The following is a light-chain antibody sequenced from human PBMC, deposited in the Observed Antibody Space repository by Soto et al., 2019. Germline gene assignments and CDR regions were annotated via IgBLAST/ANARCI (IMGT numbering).Light chain of an antibody. CDR2: GNN. CDR1: SSNIGANYD. J-gene: IGLJ1*01. V-gene: IGLV1-40*01. CDR3: QSYDNTLSARYV. Sequence: QSALTRPPSVSVAPGQRVTSSCTGSSSNIGANYDVHWYQQRPGTAPKLLIFGNNNRPSGVPDRFSGSKSGTSASLAITGLPAEDDGDYACQSYDNTLSARYVFGTGTKVTVL.